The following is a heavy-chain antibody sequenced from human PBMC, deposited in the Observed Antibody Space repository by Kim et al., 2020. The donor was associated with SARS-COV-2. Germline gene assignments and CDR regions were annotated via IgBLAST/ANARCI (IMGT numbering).Heavy chain of an antibody. Sequence: PSLKGRVTISVDTSKNQFSLKLSSVTAADTAVYYCASGYSYGYYYYYGMDVWGQGTTVTVSS. J-gene: IGHJ6*02. CDR3: ASGYSYGYYYYYGMDV. V-gene: IGHV4-39*01. D-gene: IGHD5-18*01.